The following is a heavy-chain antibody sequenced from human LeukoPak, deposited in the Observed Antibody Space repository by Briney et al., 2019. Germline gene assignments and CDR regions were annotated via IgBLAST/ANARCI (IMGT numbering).Heavy chain of an antibody. CDR3: AKDLIAAMVTPLDY. J-gene: IGHJ4*02. Sequence: QPGGPLRPSCAASGFTFSSYAMSWVRQAPGKGLEWVSAISGSGGSTYYADSVKGRFTNSRDNSKNTLYLQMNSLRAEDTAIYYCAKDLIAAMVTPLDYWGQGTLVTVSS. CDR1: GFTFSSYA. D-gene: IGHD5-18*01. CDR2: ISGSGGST. V-gene: IGHV3-23*01.